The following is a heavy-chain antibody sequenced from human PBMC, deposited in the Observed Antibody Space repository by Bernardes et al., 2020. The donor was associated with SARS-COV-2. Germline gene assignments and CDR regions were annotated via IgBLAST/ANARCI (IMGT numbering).Heavy chain of an antibody. CDR3: AQHPSSSFDN. Sequence: GGSLRLSCAASGFTFSRYWMSWLRQAPGKGLEWVANINQDGSQRNYVDSVRGRFTISRDNAANSLFLQLNSLRDEDTAIYYCAQHPSSSFDNWGQGTLVTDS. V-gene: IGHV3-7*02. CDR1: GFTFSRYW. J-gene: IGHJ4*02. D-gene: IGHD6-13*01. CDR2: INQDGSQR.